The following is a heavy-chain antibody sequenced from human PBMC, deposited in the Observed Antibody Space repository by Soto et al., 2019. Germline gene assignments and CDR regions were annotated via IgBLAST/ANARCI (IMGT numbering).Heavy chain of an antibody. CDR2: ISYDGSNK. V-gene: IGHV3-30-3*01. J-gene: IGHJ4*01. CDR1: GFTFSSYA. D-gene: IGHD2-15*01. CDR3: ARDPRYGGNQHPPFDY. Sequence: QVQLVESGGGVVQPGRSLRLSCAASGFTFSSYAMHWVPQAPGKGLEWVAVISYDGSNKYYADSVKGRFTISRDNSKNTLYLQMDSLRAEDTAVYYCARDPRYGGNQHPPFDYWGQGTLVTVSS.